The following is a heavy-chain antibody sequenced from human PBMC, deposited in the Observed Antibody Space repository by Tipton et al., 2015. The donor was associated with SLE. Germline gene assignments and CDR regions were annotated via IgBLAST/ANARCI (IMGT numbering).Heavy chain of an antibody. Sequence: SLRLSCVVSGLTFSSYVLHWVRQAPGKGLEWVAVISYDGDNKYYADPVKGRFTISRDNSKNTLYLQMNSLRAEDTAVYYCAKETSPVGAEYFQHWGQGTLVTVSS. CDR1: GLTFSSYV. J-gene: IGHJ1*01. CDR2: ISYDGDNK. CDR3: AKETSPVGAEYFQH. D-gene: IGHD3-10*01. V-gene: IGHV3-30-3*02.